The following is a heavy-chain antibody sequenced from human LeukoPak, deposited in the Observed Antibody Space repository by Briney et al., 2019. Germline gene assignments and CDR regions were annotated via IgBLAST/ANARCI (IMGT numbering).Heavy chain of an antibody. CDR2: ISYDGSNK. Sequence: GGSLRLSCAASGFTFSSYGMHWVRQAPGKGLEWVAVISYDGSNKYYADSVKGRFTISRDNSKNTLYLQMNSLRAEDTAVYYCARGGIAAAGTPRVSFYYYMDVWGKGTTVTISS. J-gene: IGHJ6*03. CDR1: GFTFSSYG. D-gene: IGHD6-13*01. V-gene: IGHV3-30*03. CDR3: ARGGIAAAGTPRVSFYYYMDV.